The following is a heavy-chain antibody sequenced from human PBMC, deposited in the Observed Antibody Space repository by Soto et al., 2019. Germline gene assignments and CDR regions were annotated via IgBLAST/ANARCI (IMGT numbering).Heavy chain of an antibody. J-gene: IGHJ4*02. Sequence: ASVKVSCKASGYTFTSYSISWVRQAPGQGLEWMGWISAYNGNTNYAQKLQGRVTMTTDTSTSTAYMELRSLGSDDTAVYYCASDHWRESRSWTRSNYWCQGTRVTVSS. V-gene: IGHV1-18*01. CDR3: ASDHWRESRSWTRSNY. CDR1: GYTFTSYS. D-gene: IGHD6-13*01. CDR2: ISAYNGNT.